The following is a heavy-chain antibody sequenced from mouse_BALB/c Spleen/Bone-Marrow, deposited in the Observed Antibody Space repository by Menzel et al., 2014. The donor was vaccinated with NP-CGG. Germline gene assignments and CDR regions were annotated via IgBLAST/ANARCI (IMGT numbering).Heavy chain of an antibody. CDR3: ARNDGPAWFAY. CDR2: INPSNGRN. V-gene: IGHV1S81*02. J-gene: IGHJ3*01. Sequence: VQLQQSGAELVKPGASVRLSCKASGYSFTSYWIHWVKQRPGQGLEWIGEINPSNGRNNYNEKFKNKATLTVDKSSSTAYMQLSSLTSEDSAVYYCARNDGPAWFAYWGQGTLVTVSA. CDR1: GYSFTSYW.